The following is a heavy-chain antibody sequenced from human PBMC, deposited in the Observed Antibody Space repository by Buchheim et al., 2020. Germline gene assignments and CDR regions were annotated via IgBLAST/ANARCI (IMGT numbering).Heavy chain of an antibody. CDR2: IWYDGSNK. Sequence: QVQLVESGGGVVQPGRSLRLSCAASGFTFSSYGMYWVRQAPGKGLEWVAVIWYDGSNKYYADSVKGRFTISRDNSKNTLYLQMSSLGAEDTAVYYCARDREGWGHDYWGQGTL. D-gene: IGHD1-26*01. V-gene: IGHV3-33*01. CDR3: ARDREGWGHDY. CDR1: GFTFSSYG. J-gene: IGHJ4*02.